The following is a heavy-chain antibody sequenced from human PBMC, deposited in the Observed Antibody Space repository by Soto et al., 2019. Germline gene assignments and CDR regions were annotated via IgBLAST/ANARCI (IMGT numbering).Heavy chain of an antibody. J-gene: IGHJ4*01. D-gene: IGHD1-7*01. CDR1: GFTFSSYW. Sequence: EVQLVESGGGLVQPGGSVRLSCAASGFTFSSYWMHWVRQAPGKGLMWVSRIHNDGSTTRYADSVKGRFTISRDNAKNTLYLQMSSLRVKDTAVYYCARDNWNSYWGQGTLVTVSS. CDR2: IHNDGSTT. V-gene: IGHV3-74*01. CDR3: ARDNWNSY.